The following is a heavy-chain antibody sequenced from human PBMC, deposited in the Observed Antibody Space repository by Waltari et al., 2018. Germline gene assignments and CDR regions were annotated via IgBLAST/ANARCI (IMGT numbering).Heavy chain of an antibody. V-gene: IGHV4-34*01. CDR1: GGSFSGYY. D-gene: IGHD6-19*01. CDR2: INHSGST. CDR3: ARAVAHDY. Sequence: VQLQQWGAGLLKPSETLSLTCAVYGGSFSGYYWSWIRQPPGKGLEWIGEINHSGSTNYNPSLKGRVTISGDTSKNQFSLKLSSVTAADTAVYYCARAVAHDYWGQGTLVTVSS. J-gene: IGHJ4*02.